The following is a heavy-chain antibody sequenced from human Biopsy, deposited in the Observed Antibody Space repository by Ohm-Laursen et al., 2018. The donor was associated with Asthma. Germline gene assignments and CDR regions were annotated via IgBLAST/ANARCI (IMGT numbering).Heavy chain of an antibody. J-gene: IGHJ4*02. Sequence: SQTLTLTYTVSGDSISSGTYYWSWIRQHPGKGLEWIGYIYYSVSTYYNPSLKSRVTISVDTSKNQFSLKLNSVTAADTAVYYCASGQYYSDSRDLLDYWGQGTLVTVSS. D-gene: IGHD3-22*01. V-gene: IGHV4-31*03. CDR2: IYYSVST. CDR3: ASGQYYSDSRDLLDY. CDR1: GDSISSGTYY.